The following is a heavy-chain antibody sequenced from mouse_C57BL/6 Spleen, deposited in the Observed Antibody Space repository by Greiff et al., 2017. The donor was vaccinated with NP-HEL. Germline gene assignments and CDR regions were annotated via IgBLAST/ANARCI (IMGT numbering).Heavy chain of an antibody. CDR2: IDPSDSYT. V-gene: IGHV1-69*01. CDR3: ARKETDYYAMDY. D-gene: IGHD4-1*01. Sequence: QVQLQQPGAELVMPGASVKLSCKASGYTFTSYWMHWVKQRPGQGLEWIGEIDPSDSYTNYNQKFKGKSTLTVDKSSSTAYMQLSSLTSEDSAVYYCARKETDYYAMDYWGQGTSVTVSS. J-gene: IGHJ4*01. CDR1: GYTFTSYW.